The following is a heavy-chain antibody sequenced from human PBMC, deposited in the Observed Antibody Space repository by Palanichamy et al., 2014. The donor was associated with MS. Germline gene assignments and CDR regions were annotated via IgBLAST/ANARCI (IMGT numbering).Heavy chain of an antibody. CDR2: TSSNSDNT. CDR3: AREGRDSSGKGTLDY. CDR1: GYTFSNYG. V-gene: IGHV1-18*04. Sequence: QVQLVQSGTEVKKPGASVKVSCKASGYTFSNYGVSWVRQASGQGLEWMGWTSSNSDNTKSAQKLSGRVTMTTDTSTYTAYMELRSLGSDDTAVYYCAREGRDSSGKGTLDYWGQGTLVTVSS. D-gene: IGHD6-19*01. J-gene: IGHJ4*02.